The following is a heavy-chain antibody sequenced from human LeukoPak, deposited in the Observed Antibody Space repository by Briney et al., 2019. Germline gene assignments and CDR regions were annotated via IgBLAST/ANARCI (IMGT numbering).Heavy chain of an antibody. V-gene: IGHV3-11*01. CDR2: ISSSGSTI. CDR1: GFTFSDYY. J-gene: IGHJ5*02. CDR3: ARVPGSNYNWFDP. Sequence: GGSLRLSCAASGFTFSDYYMSWIRQAPGKGLEWVSYISSSGSTIYYADSVKGRFTISRDNAKNSLYLQMNSLRAEDAAVYYCARVPGSNYNWFDPWGQGTLVTVSS. D-gene: IGHD4-11*01.